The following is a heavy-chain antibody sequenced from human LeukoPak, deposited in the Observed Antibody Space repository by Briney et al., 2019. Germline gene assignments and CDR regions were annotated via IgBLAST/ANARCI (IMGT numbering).Heavy chain of an antibody. CDR1: GYTFTSYY. V-gene: IGHV1-46*01. CDR3: ARENCTGGSCSIDY. J-gene: IGHJ4*02. D-gene: IGHD2-15*01. CDR2: INPIGCST. Sequence: VASVKVSCKASGYTFTSYYMHWVRQAPGQGLEWMGIINPIGCSTSYAQKFRGSVTMTRDMSTSTVYMELSSLRSEDTAVYYCARENCTGGSCSIDYWGQGTLVTVSS.